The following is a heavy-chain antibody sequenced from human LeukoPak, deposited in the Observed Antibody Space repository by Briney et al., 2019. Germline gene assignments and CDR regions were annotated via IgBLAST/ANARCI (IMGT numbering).Heavy chain of an antibody. Sequence: GGSLRLSCAASGFTFSTYWMSWVRQAPGKGLEWVANINQDGSEKYYVDSVKGRFTISRDYAKNSLYLQMNSPRVEDTALYYCATYWDGNFDSWGQGTLVTVSS. D-gene: IGHD1-14*01. CDR1: GFTFSTYW. J-gene: IGHJ4*02. CDR3: ATYWDGNFDS. CDR2: INQDGSEK. V-gene: IGHV3-7*01.